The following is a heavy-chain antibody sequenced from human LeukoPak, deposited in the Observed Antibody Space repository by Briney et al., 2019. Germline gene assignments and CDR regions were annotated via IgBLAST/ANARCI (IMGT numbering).Heavy chain of an antibody. D-gene: IGHD6-6*01. J-gene: IGHJ6*02. CDR3: ARTEQLVQNYYYGMDV. CDR1: GGTFSSYA. V-gene: IGHV1-69*04. Sequence: ASVKASCKASGGTFSSYAISWVRQAPGQGLEWMGRIIPILGIANYAQKFQGRVTMTRDTSTSTVYMELSSLRSEDTAVYYCARTEQLVQNYYYGMDVWGQGATVTVSS. CDR2: IIPILGIA.